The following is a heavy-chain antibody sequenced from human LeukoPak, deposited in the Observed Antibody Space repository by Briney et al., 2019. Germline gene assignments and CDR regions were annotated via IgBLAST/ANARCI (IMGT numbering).Heavy chain of an antibody. CDR2: IYHSGST. Sequence: SETLSLTCAVSGGSISSGGYSWSWIRQPPGKGLEWIGYIYHSGSTYYNPSLKSRVTISVDTSKNQFSLKLSSVTAADTAVYYCARDYSGSLDYWGQGTLVTVSS. V-gene: IGHV4-30-2*01. J-gene: IGHJ4*02. CDR3: ARDYSGSLDY. D-gene: IGHD3-10*01. CDR1: GGSISSGGYS.